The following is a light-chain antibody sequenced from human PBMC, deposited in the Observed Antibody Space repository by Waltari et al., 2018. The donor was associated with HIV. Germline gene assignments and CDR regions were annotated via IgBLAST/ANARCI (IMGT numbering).Light chain of an antibody. CDR2: DVS. CDR1: SSDVGKFDY. J-gene: IGLJ1*01. V-gene: IGLV2-11*01. Sequence: QSALTQPRSVSGSPGQSVTISCTGSSSDVGKFDYVSWYQYHPAKAPKVMIFDVSKRPSGVPDRFSGSKSGTSASLAISGLRSEDEADYYCAAWNDRLSGYVFGTGTKVTV. CDR3: AAWNDRLSGYV.